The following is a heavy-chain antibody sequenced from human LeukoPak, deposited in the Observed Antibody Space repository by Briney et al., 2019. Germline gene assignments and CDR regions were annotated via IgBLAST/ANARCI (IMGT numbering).Heavy chain of an antibody. D-gene: IGHD1-26*01. CDR2: IKSKTDGGTT. CDR1: GFTFSNAW. Sequence: GGSLRLSCAASGFTFSNAWMSWVRQAPGKGLEWVGRIKSKTDGGTTDYAAPVKGRFTISRDDSKNTLYLQMNSLKTEDTAVYYCTIYREELGSYYDYWGQGTLVTVSS. V-gene: IGHV3-15*01. CDR3: TIYREELGSYYDY. J-gene: IGHJ4*02.